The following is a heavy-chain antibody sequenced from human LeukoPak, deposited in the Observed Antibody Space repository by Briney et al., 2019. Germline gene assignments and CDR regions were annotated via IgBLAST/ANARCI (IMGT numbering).Heavy chain of an antibody. CDR2: IYHSGST. CDR1: GYSISSGYY. V-gene: IGHV4-38-2*02. J-gene: IGHJ4*02. CDR3: ARETYCGADCYYGFDY. D-gene: IGHD2-21*02. Sequence: PSETLSLTCTVSGYSISSGYYWGWIRQPPGKGLEWIGSIYHSGSTYYNPSFQSRVTMSVDTSKNQFSLKVNSVTAADTAVYYCARETYCGADCYYGFDYWGQGILVTVSS.